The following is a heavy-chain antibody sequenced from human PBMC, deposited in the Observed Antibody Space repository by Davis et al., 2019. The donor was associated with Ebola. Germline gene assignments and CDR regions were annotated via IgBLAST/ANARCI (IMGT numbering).Heavy chain of an antibody. J-gene: IGHJ6*02. V-gene: IGHV4-4*08. CDR3: AKFTSGWFWAPYGLDV. CDR1: GASISSHN. D-gene: IGHD6-19*01. CDR2: IYNVGST. Sequence: PSETLSLTCSVSGASISSHNWSWIRQPPGKGPEWIGYIYNVGSTDYNPSPNSRVTISLYKSKNQLSLELNSVTAADTGVYYCAKFTSGWFWAPYGLDVWGRGTTVSVSS.